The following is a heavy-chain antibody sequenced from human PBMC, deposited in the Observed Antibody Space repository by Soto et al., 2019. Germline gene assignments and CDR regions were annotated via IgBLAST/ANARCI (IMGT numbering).Heavy chain of an antibody. CDR1: GGTFSGYG. Sequence: QVQMVQSGAEVKTPGSWLKVSCKASGGTFSGYGISWVRQAPGQEREWMGGIIPIFGTTNYAPNFRDRVTISADEARSTYYMELGSLRSDDTAVYYCARGRVKAHAYYGMDVWGQGTAVTVSS. CDR3: ARGRVKAHAYYGMDV. V-gene: IGHV1-69*01. D-gene: IGHD6-13*01. CDR2: IIPIFGTT. J-gene: IGHJ6*02.